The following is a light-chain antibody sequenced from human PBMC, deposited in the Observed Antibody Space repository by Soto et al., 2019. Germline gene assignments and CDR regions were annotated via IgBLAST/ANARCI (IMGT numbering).Light chain of an antibody. CDR2: DAS. Sequence: DIQMTQSPSSLSASLGDRVTITCQASQDIKNYLNWYQQKPGKAPKLLIYDASNLQTGVPSRFSARGSGTDFTFTISSLQSEDMATYYRQQDDSLPRTFGQGTRLEFK. CDR1: QDIKNY. J-gene: IGKJ5*01. CDR3: QQDDSLPRT. V-gene: IGKV1-33*01.